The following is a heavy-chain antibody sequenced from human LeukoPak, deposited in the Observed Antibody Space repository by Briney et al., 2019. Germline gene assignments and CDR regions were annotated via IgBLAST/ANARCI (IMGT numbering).Heavy chain of an antibody. CDR1: GYTFTSYD. Sequence: ASVKVSCKASGYTFTSYDINWVRQATGQGLEWMGWMNPNSGNTGYAQKFQGRVTMTRNTSISTAYVELSSLRSEDTAVYYCARVARYCSGGSCYYSTFGYWGQGTLVTVSS. V-gene: IGHV1-8*01. J-gene: IGHJ4*02. CDR3: ARVARYCSGGSCYYSTFGY. D-gene: IGHD2-15*01. CDR2: MNPNSGNT.